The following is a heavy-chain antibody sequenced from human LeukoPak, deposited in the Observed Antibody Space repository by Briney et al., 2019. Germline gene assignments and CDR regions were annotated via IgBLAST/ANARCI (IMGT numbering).Heavy chain of an antibody. Sequence: SETLSLTCTVSGGSISSGDYNWSWIRQPPGKGLEWIGYIYYSESTYYNPSLKSRVTISVDTSKNQFSLKLSFVTTADTAVYYCARALGYCSGGSCTRGYNWFDPWGQGTLVTVPS. CDR2: IYYSEST. D-gene: IGHD2-15*01. J-gene: IGHJ5*02. V-gene: IGHV4-30-4*01. CDR1: GGSISSGDYN. CDR3: ARALGYCSGGSCTRGYNWFDP.